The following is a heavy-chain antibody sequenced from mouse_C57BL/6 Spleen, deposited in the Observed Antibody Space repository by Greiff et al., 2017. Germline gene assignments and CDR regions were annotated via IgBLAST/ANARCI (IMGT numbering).Heavy chain of an antibody. CDR2: IYPGSGNT. CDR3: ARSRLDY. V-gene: IGHV1-66*01. CDR1: GYSFTSYY. J-gene: IGHJ2*01. Sequence: QVHVKQSGPELVKPGASVKISCKASGYSFTSYYIHWVKQRPGQGLEWIGWIYPGSGNTKYNEKFKGKATLTADTSSSTAYMQLSSLTSEDSAVYYCARSRLDYWGQGTTLTVSS.